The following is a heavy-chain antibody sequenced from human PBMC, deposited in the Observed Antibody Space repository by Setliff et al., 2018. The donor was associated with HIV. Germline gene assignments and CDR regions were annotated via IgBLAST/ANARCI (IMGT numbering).Heavy chain of an antibody. CDR3: TRDLVGATSDF. J-gene: IGHJ4*02. D-gene: IGHD1-26*01. Sequence: GSLRLSCAASGFPFSGYWMHWVRQAPGKGLVWVSRINSDGRSTSYADSVKGRFTISRDNAKNTLYLQMNSLRAEDTAVYFCTRDLVGATSDFWGQGTLVTVSS. CDR2: INSDGRST. CDR1: GFPFSGYW. V-gene: IGHV3-74*01.